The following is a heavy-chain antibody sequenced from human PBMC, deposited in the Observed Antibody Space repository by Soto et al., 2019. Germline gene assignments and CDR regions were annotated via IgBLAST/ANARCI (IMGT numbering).Heavy chain of an antibody. V-gene: IGHV1-46*01. CDR1: GYTFTSYY. D-gene: IGHD3-10*01. CDR2: INPSGGST. CDR3: ARDYGSVSRNYYYYMDV. J-gene: IGHJ6*03. Sequence: QVQLVQSGAEVKKPGASVKVSCKASGYTFTSYYMHWVRQAPGQGLEWMGIINPSGGSTSYAQKFQGRVTMTRDTSTSKVYMELSSLRSEDTAVYYCARDYGSVSRNYYYYMDVWGKGTTVTVSS.